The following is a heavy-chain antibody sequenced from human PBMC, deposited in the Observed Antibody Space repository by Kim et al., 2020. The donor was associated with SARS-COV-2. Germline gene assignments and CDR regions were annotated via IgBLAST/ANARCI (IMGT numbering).Heavy chain of an antibody. V-gene: IGHV4-59*09. J-gene: IGHJ5*02. CDR3: ARGSTTPLNWFDP. Sequence: YNPTRQSRVTLSVDTSKNQLSLKLSSVTAADTAVYYCARGSTTPLNWFDPWGQGTLVTVSS. D-gene: IGHD4-17*01.